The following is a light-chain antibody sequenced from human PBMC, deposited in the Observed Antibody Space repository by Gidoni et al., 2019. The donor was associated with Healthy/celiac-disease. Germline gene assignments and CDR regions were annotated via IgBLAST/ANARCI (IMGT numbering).Light chain of an antibody. CDR3: QQRYSTRCS. J-gene: IGKJ2*04. Sequence: DIQMTQSPSSLSASVGDRVTITCRASQSISSYLNWYQQKPGKAPKLLIYAASSWQSGVPSRFSGSGSGKDFTLTISSWRPEDFATYNGQQRYSTRCSFGQGTKLEIK. CDR2: AAS. CDR1: QSISSY. V-gene: IGKV1-39*01.